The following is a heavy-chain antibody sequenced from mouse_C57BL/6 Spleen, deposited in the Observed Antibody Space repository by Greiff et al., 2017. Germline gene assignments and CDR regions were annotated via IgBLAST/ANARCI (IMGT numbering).Heavy chain of an antibody. Sequence: QVQLQQSGTELVKPGASVKLSCKASGNTFTSYWMHWVKQRPGQGLEWIGNINPSNGGTNYNEKFKSKATLTVDKSSSTAYMQISSLTSEDSAVYYCALTTVVSYWYFDVWGTGTTVTVSS. CDR1: GNTFTSYW. CDR2: INPSNGGT. D-gene: IGHD1-1*01. CDR3: ALTTVVSYWYFDV. J-gene: IGHJ1*03. V-gene: IGHV1-53*01.